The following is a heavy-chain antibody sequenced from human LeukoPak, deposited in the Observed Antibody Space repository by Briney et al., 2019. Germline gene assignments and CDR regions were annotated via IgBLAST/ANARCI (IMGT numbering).Heavy chain of an antibody. V-gene: IGHV4-61*08. J-gene: IGHJ4*02. CDR1: GGSISSGGYY. Sequence: PSETLSLTCTVSGGSISSGGYYWSWIRQHPGKGLEWIRDIYYSGSTNYNPSLKSRVTISVDTSKNQFSLKLSSVTAADTAVYYCARDGAYCSGGSCHRLLDYWGQGTLVTVSS. CDR2: IYYSGST. D-gene: IGHD2-15*01. CDR3: ARDGAYCSGGSCHRLLDY.